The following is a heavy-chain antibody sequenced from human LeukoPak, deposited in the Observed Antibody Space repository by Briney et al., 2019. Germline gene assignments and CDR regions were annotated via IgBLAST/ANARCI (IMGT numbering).Heavy chain of an antibody. V-gene: IGHV1-69*04. CDR3: ARARTMAGMYYYDSSGYPVHHGMDV. CDR2: IIPILGIA. J-gene: IGHJ6*02. CDR1: GGTFSSYA. D-gene: IGHD3-22*01. Sequence: GASVKVSCKASGGTFSSYAISWVRQAPGQGLEWMGRIIPILGIANYAQKFQGRVTITADKSTSTAYMELSSLRSEDTAVYYCARARTMAGMYYYDSSGYPVHHGMDVWGQGTTVTVSS.